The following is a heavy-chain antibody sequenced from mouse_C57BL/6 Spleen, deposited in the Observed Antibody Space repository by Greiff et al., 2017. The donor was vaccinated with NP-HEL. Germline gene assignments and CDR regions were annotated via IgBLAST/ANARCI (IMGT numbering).Heavy chain of an antibody. CDR2: INPSSGYT. Sequence: QVQLQQSGAELVRPGASVKMSCKASGYTFTSYTMHWVKQRPGQGLEWIGDINPSSGYTKYNQKFKDKATLTADKTSSTAYMQQSSLTSEDSAVYYCARSETLGYWGQGTTLTVSS. CDR3: ARSETLGY. V-gene: IGHV1-4*01. J-gene: IGHJ2*01. CDR1: GYTFTSYT.